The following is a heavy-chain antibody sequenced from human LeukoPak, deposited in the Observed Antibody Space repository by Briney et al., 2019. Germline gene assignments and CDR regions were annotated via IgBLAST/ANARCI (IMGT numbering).Heavy chain of an antibody. V-gene: IGHV3-43*01. D-gene: IGHD6-13*01. CDR2: ISWEGSTT. J-gene: IGHJ4*02. Sequence: GGSLRLSCATSGFAFDDHTMHWVRQLPGKGLEWLCLISWEGSTTYYADSVKDRFTISRDTSKNPLYLQMNSLRTGDTALYYCAKARSSSWSYLESWGQGTLVTVSS. CDR1: GFAFDDHT. CDR3: AKARSSSWSYLES.